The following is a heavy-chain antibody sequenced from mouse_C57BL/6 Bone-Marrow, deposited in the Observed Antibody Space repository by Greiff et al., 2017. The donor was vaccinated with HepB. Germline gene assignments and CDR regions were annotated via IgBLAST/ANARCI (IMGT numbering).Heavy chain of an antibody. J-gene: IGHJ1*03. CDR2: IDPNSGGT. CDR3: ARYYYGSSYDWYFYV. V-gene: IGHV1-72*01. Sequence: VKLQQPGAELVKPGASVKLSCKASGYTFTSYWMHWVKQRPGRGLEWIGRIDPNSGGTKYNEKFKSKATLTVDKPSSTAYMQLSSLTSEDSAVYYCARYYYGSSYDWYFYVWGTGTTVTVSS. D-gene: IGHD1-1*01. CDR1: GYTFTSYW.